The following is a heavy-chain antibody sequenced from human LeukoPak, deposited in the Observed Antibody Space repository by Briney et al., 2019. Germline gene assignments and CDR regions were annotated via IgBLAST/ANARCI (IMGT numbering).Heavy chain of an antibody. CDR2: IYYSGST. J-gene: IGHJ3*02. Sequence: SETLSLTCTVSGGSISSSSYYWGWIRQPPGKGLEWIGSIYYSGSTYYNPSLKSRVTISVDTSKNQFSLKLSSVTAADTAVYYCARLFLTVGIAAAGHLHDAFDIWGQGTMVTVSS. CDR1: GGSISSSSYY. D-gene: IGHD6-13*01. V-gene: IGHV4-39*01. CDR3: ARLFLTVGIAAAGHLHDAFDI.